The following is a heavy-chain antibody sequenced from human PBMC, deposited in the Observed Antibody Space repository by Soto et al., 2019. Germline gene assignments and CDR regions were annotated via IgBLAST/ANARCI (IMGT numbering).Heavy chain of an antibody. V-gene: IGHV1-18*01. D-gene: IGHD3-10*01. CDR2: ISTYNGNT. J-gene: IGHJ4*02. CDR1: GYIFTSYG. CDR3: ATHGSGGF. Sequence: QVQLAQSGPEVKKPGDSVKVSCKASGYIFTSYGITWVRQAPGQGLEVMGWISTYNGNTNYVQKFQGRVTLTTDTATSTAYMELRSLRSDDTAVHYCATHGSGGFWGQGTLVTVSS.